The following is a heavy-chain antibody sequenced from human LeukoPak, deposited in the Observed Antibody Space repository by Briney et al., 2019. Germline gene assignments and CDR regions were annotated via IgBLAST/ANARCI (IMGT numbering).Heavy chain of an antibody. CDR3: ASRIFGVVN. D-gene: IGHD3-3*01. CDR2: IYHSGST. J-gene: IGHJ3*01. CDR1: GGSFSNYY. V-gene: IGHV4-39*01. Sequence: PSETLSLTCAVYGGSFSNYYWGWIRQPPGKGLEWIGSIYHSGSTYYNPSLKSRVTISVDTSKNQFSLKLSSVTAADTAVYYCASRIFGVVNWGQGTMVTVSS.